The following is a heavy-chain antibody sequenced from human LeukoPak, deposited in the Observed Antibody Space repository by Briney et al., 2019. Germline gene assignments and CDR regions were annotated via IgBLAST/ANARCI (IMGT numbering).Heavy chain of an antibody. Sequence: ASVNVSCKASGYTFITSGITWVRQAPGHGLKWMGWISPFNGKTRFVEEFQDRLTMTTDTPTRTAYMVLRSLRSDDTAVYYCVRDRDATPDDVRDYWGQGTLVTVSS. CDR1: GYTFITSG. D-gene: IGHD2-21*02. V-gene: IGHV1-18*01. J-gene: IGHJ4*02. CDR3: VRDRDATPDDVRDY. CDR2: ISPFNGKT.